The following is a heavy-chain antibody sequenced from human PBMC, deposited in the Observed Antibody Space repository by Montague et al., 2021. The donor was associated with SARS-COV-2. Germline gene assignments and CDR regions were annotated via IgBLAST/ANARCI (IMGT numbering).Heavy chain of an antibody. CDR2: FYSVGST. J-gene: IGHJ3*02. Sequence: SETLSLTCTASGASVSSSDWGWIRQSPGKGLEWIGYFYSVGSTDYNPSLKSRVTISRDTSKNQFSLEVRSVTAADTAIYYCARETMTADAFDIWGQGTMVTVSS. D-gene: IGHD1-14*01. V-gene: IGHV4-59*02. CDR1: GASVSSSD. CDR3: ARETMTADAFDI.